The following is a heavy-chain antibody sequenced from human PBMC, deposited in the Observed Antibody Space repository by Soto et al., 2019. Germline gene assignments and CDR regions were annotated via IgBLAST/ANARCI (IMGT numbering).Heavy chain of an antibody. Sequence: PSETLSLTCTVSGVSISSGGYYWSWIRQPPGKGLEWIGYIYYSGSTNYNPSLKSRVTISVDTSENQFSLKLSSVTAADTAVYYCARRYSSSFDYWGQGTLVTVSS. CDR1: GVSISSGGYY. J-gene: IGHJ4*02. V-gene: IGHV4-61*08. CDR3: ARRYSSSFDY. CDR2: IYYSGST. D-gene: IGHD6-13*01.